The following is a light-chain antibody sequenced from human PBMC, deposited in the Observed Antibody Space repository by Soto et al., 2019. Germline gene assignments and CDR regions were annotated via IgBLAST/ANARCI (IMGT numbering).Light chain of an antibody. CDR3: QQYEKWPPSIT. J-gene: IGKJ5*01. Sequence: EIVMTQSPATLSVSPGERATLSCRASQSVGSNLAWYQQKPGQAPRLLIYGASTRATGISARFSGGGSGTEFTLTISSLQSEDFALYFCQQYEKWPPSITFGQGTRLEIK. V-gene: IGKV3-15*01. CDR1: QSVGSN. CDR2: GAS.